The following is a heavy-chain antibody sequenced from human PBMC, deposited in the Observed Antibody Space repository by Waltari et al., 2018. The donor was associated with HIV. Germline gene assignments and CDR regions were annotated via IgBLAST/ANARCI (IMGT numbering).Heavy chain of an antibody. CDR2: FYPGDSDT. Sequence: EVQLVQSGAEVQTPGDSLKICCKGSGYSFTNSWIRWVRQMPGKGLEWMGIFYPGDSDTRYSPSFQGQVTISADKSISTAYLQWSSLKASDSAMYYCARRRWLQKGGRGAFDIWGQGTMVTVSS. D-gene: IGHD5-12*01. CDR1: GYSFTNSW. J-gene: IGHJ3*02. V-gene: IGHV5-51*03. CDR3: ARRRWLQKGGRGAFDI.